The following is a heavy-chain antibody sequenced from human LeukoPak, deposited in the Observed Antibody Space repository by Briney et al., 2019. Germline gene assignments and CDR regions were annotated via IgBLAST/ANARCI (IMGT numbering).Heavy chain of an antibody. CDR1: GFSLSGHW. D-gene: IGHD6-6*01. J-gene: IGHJ4*02. CDR3: ARGPNSNWSGLDF. CDR2: ISPTGSTT. V-gene: IGHV3-74*01. Sequence: PGGSLRLSCIASGFSLSGHWMHWARQLPGKALVWVSRISPTGSTTSYADSVKGRFTVSRDNAKNTLYLQVNNLRAEDTAVYYCARGPNSNWSGLDFWGQGTLLTVSS.